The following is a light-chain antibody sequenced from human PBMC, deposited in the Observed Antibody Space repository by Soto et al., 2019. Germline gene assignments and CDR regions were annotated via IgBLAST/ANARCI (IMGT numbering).Light chain of an antibody. CDR2: EAS. V-gene: IGKV3-11*01. Sequence: EIVFTQSPATLSLSPGERATLSCRASQSVSSYLAWYQQKPGQAPRLLIYEASNRANGIPARFSGSGSGTDLTLTISSLEPEDFAVYDCQQRSNWPTITFGQGTRLEIK. CDR1: QSVSSY. J-gene: IGKJ5*01. CDR3: QQRSNWPTIT.